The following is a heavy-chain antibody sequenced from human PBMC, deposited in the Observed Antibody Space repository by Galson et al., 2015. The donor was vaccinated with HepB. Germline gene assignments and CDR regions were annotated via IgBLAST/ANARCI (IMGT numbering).Heavy chain of an antibody. V-gene: IGHV4-59*08. Sequence: TLSLPCTVSGGSISSCYWSWIRQPPGKGLEGSGYIYYSGSTNYNPSLKSRVTISVDTSKNQFSLKLSSVTAADTAVYYCARRHSSSWYSWYFDLWGRGTLVTVSS. CDR3: ARRHSSSWYSWYFDL. CDR1: GGSISSCY. D-gene: IGHD6-13*01. J-gene: IGHJ2*01. CDR2: IYYSGST.